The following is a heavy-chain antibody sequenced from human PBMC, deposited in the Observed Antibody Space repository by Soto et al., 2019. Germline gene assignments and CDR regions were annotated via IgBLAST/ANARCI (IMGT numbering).Heavy chain of an antibody. D-gene: IGHD1-26*01. V-gene: IGHV1-18*01. J-gene: IGHJ4*02. CDR3: ARGWELDY. CDR1: GYTFTNYD. Sequence: QVQLMQSGAEVMKPGASVKVSCKASGYTFTNYDISWVRQAHGQGLEWMGWISAYNGHTDYVQKFQGRVTMTTDITTTTAYMELRSLTSDDTAVYYCARGWELDYWGQGALVTVSS. CDR2: ISAYNGHT.